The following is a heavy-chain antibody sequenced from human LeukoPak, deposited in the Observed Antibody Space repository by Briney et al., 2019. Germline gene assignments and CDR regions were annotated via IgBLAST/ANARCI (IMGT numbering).Heavy chain of an antibody. CDR1: GGSFSGYY. J-gene: IGHJ4*02. D-gene: IGHD3-3*01. Sequence: SETLSLTCAVYGGSFSGYYWSWIRQPPGKGLEWIGEINHRGSTNYNPSLKSRVTISVDTSKNQFSLKLSSVTAADTAVYYCARGPKTYYDFWSGYATVGYWGQGTLVTVSS. V-gene: IGHV4-34*01. CDR3: ARGPKTYYDFWSGYATVGY. CDR2: INHRGST.